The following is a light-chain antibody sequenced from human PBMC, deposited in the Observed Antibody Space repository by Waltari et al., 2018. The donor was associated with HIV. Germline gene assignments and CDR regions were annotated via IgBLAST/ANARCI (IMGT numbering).Light chain of an antibody. V-gene: IGKV1-5*03. J-gene: IGKJ2*01. CDR1: QSISTW. CDR2: KAS. CDR3: QQYLTYPYT. Sequence: DIQMTQSPSTLSASLGARVTITCRASQSISTWVAWYQQKPGKVPKLLIYKASSLESGVPSRFSGSGSRTEFTLTISSLQPDDFATYYCQQYLTYPYTFGQGTKLEIK.